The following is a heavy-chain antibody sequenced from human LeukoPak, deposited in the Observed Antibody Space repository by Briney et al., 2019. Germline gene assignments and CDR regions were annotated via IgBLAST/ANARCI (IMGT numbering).Heavy chain of an antibody. CDR1: GFTFSNYG. CDR3: AKDQGGKNYFDY. V-gene: IGHV3-33*06. CDR2: IWHDGSKK. Sequence: GGSPRLSSAASGFTFSNYGMHWVRQAPGKGLEWVAVIWHDGSKKYYADSVKGRFTISRDNSKNTLYLQMNSLRAEDTAVYYCAKDQGGKNYFDYWGQGTLVTVSS. D-gene: IGHD3-16*01. J-gene: IGHJ4*02.